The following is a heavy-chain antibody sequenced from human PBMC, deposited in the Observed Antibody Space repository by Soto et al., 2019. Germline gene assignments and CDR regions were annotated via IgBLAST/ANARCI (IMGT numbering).Heavy chain of an antibody. Sequence: AGGSLRLSCAASGLTVSSNYMGWVRQAPGTGLEWVGFIRSKAYGGTTEYAASVKGRFTISRDDSKSIAYLQMNSLKTEDTAVYYCTAGKLYPSLDFDYWGQGTLVTVSS. CDR3: TAGKLYPSLDFDY. J-gene: IGHJ4*02. CDR1: GLTVSSNY. CDR2: IRSKAYGGTT. D-gene: IGHD2-8*01. V-gene: IGHV3-49*04.